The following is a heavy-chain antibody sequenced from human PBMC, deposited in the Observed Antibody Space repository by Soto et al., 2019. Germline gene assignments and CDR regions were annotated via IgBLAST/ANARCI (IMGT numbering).Heavy chain of an antibody. CDR2: IYYSGST. Sequence: SETLSLTCTVSGGSISSYYWSWIRQPPGKGLEWIGYIYYSGSTNYNPSLKSRVTISVDTSKNQFSLKLSSVTAADTAVYYCARGEGYNVGYFDYWGQGTLVTVS. J-gene: IGHJ4*02. V-gene: IGHV4-59*01. CDR3: ARGEGYNVGYFDY. D-gene: IGHD5-12*01. CDR1: GGSISSYY.